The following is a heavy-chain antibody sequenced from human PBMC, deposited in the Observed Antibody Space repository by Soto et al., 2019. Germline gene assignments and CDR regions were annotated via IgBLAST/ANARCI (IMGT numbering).Heavy chain of an antibody. D-gene: IGHD1-26*01. CDR2: TNQDGSEK. Sequence: EVHLVESGGGLVQPGGSLRLSCAISESTVSRDWMNWVRQAPGKGLEWVAHTNQDGSEKYYADSVKGRFTISRDNAKKSLYLQMNSLRAGDTAMYYCSGGVGDAFWGQGTLVTVSS. J-gene: IGHJ4*02. CDR3: SGGVGDAF. V-gene: IGHV3-7*01. CDR1: ESTVSRDW.